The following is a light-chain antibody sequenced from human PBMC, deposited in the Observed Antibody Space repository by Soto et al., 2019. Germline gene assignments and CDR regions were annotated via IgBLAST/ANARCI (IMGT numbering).Light chain of an antibody. Sequence: EIVLTQSPATLSLSPGERATLSSRASQSVSSYLAWYQQKPGQAPRLLIYDASNRATGIPARFSGSGSGTDFTLTISSLEPEDFAIYYCQQRGNLPYTFGQGTNLEIK. CDR1: QSVSSY. CDR2: DAS. CDR3: QQRGNLPYT. J-gene: IGKJ2*01. V-gene: IGKV3-11*01.